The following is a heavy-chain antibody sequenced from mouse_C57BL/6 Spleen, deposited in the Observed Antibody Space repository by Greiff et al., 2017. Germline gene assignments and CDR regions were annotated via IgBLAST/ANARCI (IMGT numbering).Heavy chain of an antibody. V-gene: IGHV1-64*01. Sequence: VKLQQSGAELVKPGASVKLSCKASGYTFTSYWMHWVKQRPGQGLEWIGMIHPNSGSTNYNEKFKSKATLTVDKSSSTAYMQLSSLTSEDSAVYYCASNYYGSSYWYFDVWGTGTTVTVSS. D-gene: IGHD1-1*01. CDR1: GYTFTSYW. CDR3: ASNYYGSSYWYFDV. CDR2: IHPNSGST. J-gene: IGHJ1*03.